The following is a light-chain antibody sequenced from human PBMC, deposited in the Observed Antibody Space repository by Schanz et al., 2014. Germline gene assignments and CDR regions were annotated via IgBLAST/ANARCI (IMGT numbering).Light chain of an antibody. J-gene: IGLJ2*01. Sequence: QSVLTQPPSASGTPGQRVTISCSGSSSNIGSNYVYWYQQLPGTAPKLLIYRNNQRPSGVPDRFSGSKSGTSASLAISGLRSEDEADYYCSSYAGSNNLGVFGGGTKLTVL. CDR1: SSNIGSNY. CDR3: SSYAGSNNLGV. V-gene: IGLV1-47*01. CDR2: RNN.